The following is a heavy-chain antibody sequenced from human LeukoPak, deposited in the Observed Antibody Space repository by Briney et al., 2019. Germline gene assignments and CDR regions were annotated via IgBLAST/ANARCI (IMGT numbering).Heavy chain of an antibody. CDR3: ARTLVVINDAFDI. D-gene: IGHD3-22*01. Sequence: ASVKVSCKTSGYTFTGYYIHWVRQAPGQGLEWRGWINPNSGDTNYAQKFQGRVSMTGDASISTAYMELRRLRSDDTAVYYCARTLVVINDAFDIWGQGTMVTVSS. CDR2: INPNSGDT. V-gene: IGHV1-2*02. CDR1: GYTFTGYY. J-gene: IGHJ3*02.